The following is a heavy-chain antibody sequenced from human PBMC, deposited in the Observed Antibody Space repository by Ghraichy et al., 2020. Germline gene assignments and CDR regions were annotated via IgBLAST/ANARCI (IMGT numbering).Heavy chain of an antibody. Sequence: LSLTCAASGFAFGSYDMGWVRQAPGKGPEWVSVISGSGDDASYADSVKGRFTISRDNSKNTLYLQMHSLRAEDTAVYYCAKDAVRDFDWFLSRSQRDYWGQGTLGTVSS. CDR1: GFAFGSYD. CDR2: ISGSGDDA. D-gene: IGHD3-9*01. V-gene: IGHV3-23*01. CDR3: AKDAVRDFDWFLSRSQRDY. J-gene: IGHJ4*02.